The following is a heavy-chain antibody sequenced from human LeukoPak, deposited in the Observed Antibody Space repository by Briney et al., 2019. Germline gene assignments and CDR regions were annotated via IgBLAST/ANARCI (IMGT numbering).Heavy chain of an antibody. J-gene: IGHJ5*02. CDR2: ISGSGGIT. Sequence: PGGSLRLSCAASGFTFSAYAISWVRQAPGKGLERVSAISGSGGITYYADSVKGRFTISRGNSKNTLYLQMNSLRAEDTAVYYCAKHDPRRVVITNWFDPWGQGTLVTVSS. V-gene: IGHV3-23*01. CDR1: GFTFSAYA. D-gene: IGHD3-22*01. CDR3: AKHDPRRVVITNWFDP.